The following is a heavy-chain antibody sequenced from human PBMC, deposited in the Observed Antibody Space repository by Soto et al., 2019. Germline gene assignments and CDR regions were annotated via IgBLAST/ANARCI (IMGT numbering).Heavy chain of an antibody. CDR3: ARGNMDV. CDR1: AFTLSKFV. D-gene: IGHD1-1*01. J-gene: IGHJ6*02. Sequence: QVQLVESGGGVVQPGRSLRLSCAASAFTLSKFVMHWVRQAPGKGLEWVAVTSNDGSNTYYADSVKGRFTISRDNSKNTLYLQMNSLRTEDTAVYYCARGNMDVWGQGTTVTVPS. CDR2: TSNDGSNT. V-gene: IGHV3-30-3*01.